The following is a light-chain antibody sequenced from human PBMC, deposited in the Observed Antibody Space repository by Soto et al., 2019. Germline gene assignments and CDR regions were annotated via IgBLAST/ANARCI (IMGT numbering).Light chain of an antibody. CDR2: DDK. CDR1: NIGTKS. Sequence: ELTQPPSVSVSPGQTASITCGGDNIGTKSVHWYQQRPGQAPVLVVYDDKKRPSGIPERFSGSNSGNTATLTISRVETGDEADYYCQVCERFSDHNFVFGDGTKVTV. CDR3: QVCERFSDHNFV. J-gene: IGLJ1*01. V-gene: IGLV3-21*02.